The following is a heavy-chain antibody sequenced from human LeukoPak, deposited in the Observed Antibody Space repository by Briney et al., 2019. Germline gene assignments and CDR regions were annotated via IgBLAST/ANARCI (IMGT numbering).Heavy chain of an antibody. CDR2: ISHDGSDK. V-gene: IGHV3-30*04. J-gene: IGHJ3*02. Sequence: GGSLRLSCAASGFTLKIYPMHWVRQAPGKGLEWLSVISHDGSDKNNADSVKGRFIISRDNSKNALYLQLNSLRPEDTAMYCAREGVQTTVDAFDMWGLGTMDIVSS. CDR3: AREGVQTTVDAFDM. D-gene: IGHD4-17*01. CDR1: GFTLKIYP.